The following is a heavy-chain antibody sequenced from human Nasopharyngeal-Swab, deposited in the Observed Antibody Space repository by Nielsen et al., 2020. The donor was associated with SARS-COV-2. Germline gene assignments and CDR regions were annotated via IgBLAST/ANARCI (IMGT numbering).Heavy chain of an antibody. V-gene: IGHV5-51*01. J-gene: IGHJ6*02. CDR1: GYSFTSNW. CDR3: ARPQNYGYYGMDV. Sequence: KVSCTGSGYSFTSNWIGWRRQMPGKGLEWMGIIYPGDSDTRYSPSFQGQVTISADKSISTAYLQWSSLKASDTAMYYCARPQNYGYYGMDVWGQGTTVTVSS. CDR2: IYPGDSDT.